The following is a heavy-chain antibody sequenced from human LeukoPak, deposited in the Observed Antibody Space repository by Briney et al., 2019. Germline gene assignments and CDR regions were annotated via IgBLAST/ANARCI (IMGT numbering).Heavy chain of an antibody. J-gene: IGHJ6*02. V-gene: IGHV4-39*07. CDR2: NSGST. CDR3: AREIMGYGFDV. Sequence: SETLSLTCTVSGGSISSSSYYWGWIRQPPGKGLEWIGSNSGSTYYNPSLKSRVTISVDTPKNQFSLKLSSVTAADTAVFYCAREIMGYGFDVWGQGTTVTVSS. CDR1: GGSISSSSYY. D-gene: IGHD3-16*01.